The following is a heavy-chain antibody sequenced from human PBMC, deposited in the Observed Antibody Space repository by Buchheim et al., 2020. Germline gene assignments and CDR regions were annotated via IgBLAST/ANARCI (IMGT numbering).Heavy chain of an antibody. J-gene: IGHJ6*02. Sequence: EVQLLESGGGLVQPGGSLRLSCAASGFTFSSYAMSWVRQAPGKGLEWVSAFSGSGGSTYYADSVKGRFTISRDNSKNTLYLQMNSLRAEDTAVYYCATLENWNYVYYYYGMDVWGQGTT. D-gene: IGHD1-7*01. CDR1: GFTFSSYA. CDR3: ATLENWNYVYYYYGMDV. V-gene: IGHV3-23*01. CDR2: FSGSGGST.